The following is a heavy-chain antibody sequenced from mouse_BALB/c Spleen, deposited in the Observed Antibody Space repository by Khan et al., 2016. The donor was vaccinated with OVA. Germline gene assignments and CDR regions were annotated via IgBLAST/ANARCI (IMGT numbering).Heavy chain of an antibody. CDR3: ARELRLGGFAY. Sequence: VQLRESGPGLVAPSQSLSITCTVSGFSLTGYGVNWVRQPPGKGLEWLGMIWSDGSTDYNSALKSRLSISKDNSKSQVFLKMNSLQTDDTASYYCARELRLGGFAYWGQGTLVTVSA. CDR2: IWSDGST. CDR1: GFSLTGYG. J-gene: IGHJ3*01. D-gene: IGHD1-2*01. V-gene: IGHV2-6-7*01.